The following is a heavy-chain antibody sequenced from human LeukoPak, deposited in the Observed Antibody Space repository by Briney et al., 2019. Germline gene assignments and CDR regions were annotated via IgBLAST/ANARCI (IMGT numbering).Heavy chain of an antibody. J-gene: IGHJ4*02. CDR2: MYYIGST. Sequence: SQTLSLTCTVSGGSISSSTYYWGWIRQPPGKGLEWIASMYYIGSTYYNPSLQSRVTISQGTSKNQFSLKLDSVTAADTAVYYCVKEGFWGRGTLVTVSS. CDR1: GGSISSSTYY. V-gene: IGHV4-39*07. CDR3: VKEGF.